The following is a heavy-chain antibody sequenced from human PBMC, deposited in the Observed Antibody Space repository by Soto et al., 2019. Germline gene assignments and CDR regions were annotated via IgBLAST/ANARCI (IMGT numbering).Heavy chain of an antibody. J-gene: IGHJ5*02. CDR3: ARMGQIAAADWFDP. D-gene: IGHD6-13*01. CDR1: GFTFSSYW. V-gene: IGHV3-7*01. Sequence: GGSLRLSCAASGFTFSSYWMSWVRQAPGKGLEWVANIKQDGSEKYYVDSVKGRFTISRDNAKDSLYLQMNSLRAEDTAVYYCARMGQIAAADWFDPWGQGTLVTV. CDR2: IKQDGSEK.